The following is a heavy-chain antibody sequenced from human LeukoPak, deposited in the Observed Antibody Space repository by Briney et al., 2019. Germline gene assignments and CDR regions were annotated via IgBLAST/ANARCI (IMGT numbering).Heavy chain of an antibody. J-gene: IGHJ3*02. CDR3: ARDRRSVTTGDAFDI. Sequence: GGSLRLSCAASGFTFSSYAMSWVRQAPGKGLEWVSVIYSGGSTYYADSVKGRFTISRDNSKNTLYLQMNSLRAEDTAVYYCARDRRSVTTGDAFDIWGQGTMVTVSS. D-gene: IGHD4-17*01. V-gene: IGHV3-53*01. CDR2: IYSGGST. CDR1: GFTFSSYA.